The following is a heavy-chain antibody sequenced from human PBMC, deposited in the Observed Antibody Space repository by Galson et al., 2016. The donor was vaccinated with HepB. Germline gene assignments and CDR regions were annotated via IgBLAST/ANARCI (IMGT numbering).Heavy chain of an antibody. CDR2: IHHSGNT. CDR3: ATSGGPTWGSFDY. Sequence: ETLSLTCAVSGGSISSGNWWSWVRQLPGKGLEWIGEIHHSGNTHYNSSLKSRVTISVDKSKRQFSLRLRSVTAADTAVYYCATSGGPTWGSFDYWGQGTLVTVSS. V-gene: IGHV4-4*02. D-gene: IGHD7-27*01. CDR1: GGSISSGNW. J-gene: IGHJ4*02.